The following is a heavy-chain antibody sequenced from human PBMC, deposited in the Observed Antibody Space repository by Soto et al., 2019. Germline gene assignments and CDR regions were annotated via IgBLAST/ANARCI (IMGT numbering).Heavy chain of an antibody. CDR1: GFTFSSYA. V-gene: IGHV3-23*01. Sequence: EVQLLESGGGLVQPGGSLRLSCSASGFTFSSYAMSWVRQAPGKGLEWVSAMSGSGGSTYYGDSVKGRFTISRDNSKNTLYLQMNSLRAEDTAVYYCATSRFSSGWPYDAFDIWGQGTMVTVSS. D-gene: IGHD6-19*01. CDR3: ATSRFSSGWPYDAFDI. CDR2: MSGSGGST. J-gene: IGHJ3*02.